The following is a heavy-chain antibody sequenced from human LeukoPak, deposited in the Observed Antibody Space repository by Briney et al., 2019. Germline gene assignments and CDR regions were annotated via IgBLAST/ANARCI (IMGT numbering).Heavy chain of an antibody. V-gene: IGHV3-15*01. CDR2: VKSKTDGGTT. CDR3: ATVYYYDSSGFYYFDY. D-gene: IGHD3-22*01. J-gene: IGHJ4*02. Sequence: PGGSLRLSCAASGHTFSNAWMSWVRQAPGKGLEWVGRVKSKTDGGTTDYAAPVKGRFTISRDDSKNTLYLQMNSLKTEDTAVYYCATVYYYDSSGFYYFDYWGQGTLVTVSS. CDR1: GHTFSNAW.